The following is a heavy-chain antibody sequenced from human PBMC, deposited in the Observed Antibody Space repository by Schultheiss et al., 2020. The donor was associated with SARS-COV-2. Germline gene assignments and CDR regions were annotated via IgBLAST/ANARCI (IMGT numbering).Heavy chain of an antibody. V-gene: IGHV3-48*01. CDR3: AKGNLGVPGDI. D-gene: IGHD2-2*01. J-gene: IGHJ3*02. CDR1: GFTFSSYS. CDR2: ISSSSSTI. Sequence: GGSLRLSCAASGFTFSSYSMNWVRQAPGKGLEWVSYISSSSSTIYYADSVKGRFTISRDNAKNSLYLQMNSLRAEDTAVYYCAKGNLGVPGDIWGQGTMVTVSS.